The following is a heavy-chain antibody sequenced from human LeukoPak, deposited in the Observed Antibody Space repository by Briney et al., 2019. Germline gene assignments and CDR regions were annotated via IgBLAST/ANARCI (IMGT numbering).Heavy chain of an antibody. CDR1: GYTFTSYG. CDR2: MNPNSGNT. D-gene: IGHD3-10*01. Sequence: ASVKVSCKASGYTFTSYGISLVRQAPGQGLEWMGWMNPNSGNTGYAQKFQGRVTMTRNTSISTAYMELSSLRSEDTAVYYCAREHFPSYGSGSSPPNPWGQGTLVTVSS. V-gene: IGHV1-8*02. J-gene: IGHJ5*02. CDR3: AREHFPSYGSGSSPPNP.